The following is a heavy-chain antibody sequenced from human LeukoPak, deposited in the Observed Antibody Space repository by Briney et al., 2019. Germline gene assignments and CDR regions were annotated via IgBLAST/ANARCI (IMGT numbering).Heavy chain of an antibody. J-gene: IGHJ6*02. CDR2: FDPEDGET. D-gene: IGHD4-17*01. CDR3: ARDHPTVTTNLHYYGMDV. V-gene: IGHV1-24*01. Sequence: GASVTVSCKVSGYTLTELSMHWVRQAPGKGLEWMGGFDPEDGETIYAQKFQGRVTMTEDTSTDTAYKELSSLRSEDTAVYYCARDHPTVTTNLHYYGMDVWGQGTTVTVSS. CDR1: GYTLTELS.